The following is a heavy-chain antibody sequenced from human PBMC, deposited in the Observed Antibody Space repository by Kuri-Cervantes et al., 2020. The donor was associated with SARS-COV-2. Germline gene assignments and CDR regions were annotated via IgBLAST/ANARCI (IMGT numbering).Heavy chain of an antibody. CDR1: GYTFTGYY. D-gene: IGHD2-2*01. J-gene: IGHJ4*02. Sequence: ASVKVSCKASGYTFTGYYMHWVRQAPGQGLEWMGWINPNSGGTNYAQKFQGRVTMTRDTSISTAYMELSRLRSDDTAVYYCARACSSTSCYFSEFDCWGQGTLVTVSS. V-gene: IGHV1-2*02. CDR3: ARACSSTSCYFSEFDC. CDR2: INPNSGGT.